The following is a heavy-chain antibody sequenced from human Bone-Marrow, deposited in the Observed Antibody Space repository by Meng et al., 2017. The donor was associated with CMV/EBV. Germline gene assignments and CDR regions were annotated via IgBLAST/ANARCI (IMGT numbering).Heavy chain of an antibody. CDR3: ARDLGTASSGGR. CDR2: IYHSGSR. J-gene: IGHJ4*02. Sequence: WAVAGACVTDRKGWNWDRQAPGKGLEWIGNIYHSGSRNYNASLKSRVTISVDESNNHFSLRLTSVTAADTAFYYCARDLGTASSGGRWGQGTLVTVSS. D-gene: IGHD3-10*01. CDR1: GACVTDRKG. V-gene: IGHV4-4*02.